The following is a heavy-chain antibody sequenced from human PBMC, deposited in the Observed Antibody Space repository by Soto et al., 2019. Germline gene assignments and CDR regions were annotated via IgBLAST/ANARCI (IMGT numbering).Heavy chain of an antibody. D-gene: IGHD3-10*01. CDR2: INPSGGST. V-gene: IGHV1-46*01. CDR1: GYTFTSHY. Sequence: ASVKVSCKASGYTFTSHYMHWVRQATGQGLEWMGIINPSGGSTSYAQKFQGRVTMTRGTSTSTVYMELSSLRSEDTAVYYCAREVLWFGAPRYYYYGMDVWGQGTTVTVSS. CDR3: AREVLWFGAPRYYYYGMDV. J-gene: IGHJ6*02.